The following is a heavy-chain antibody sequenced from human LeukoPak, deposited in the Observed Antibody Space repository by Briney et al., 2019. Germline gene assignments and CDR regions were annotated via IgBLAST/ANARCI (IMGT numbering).Heavy chain of an antibody. D-gene: IGHD5-24*01. V-gene: IGHV4-34*01. CDR1: GGSFSGYY. J-gene: IGHJ6*03. CDR3: ARLPRGATIYYYYYMDV. CDR2: INHSGST. Sequence: SETLSLTCAVYGGSFSGYYWSWIRQPPGKGLEWIGEINHSGSTNYNPSLKSRVTISVDTSKNQFSLKLSSVTAADTAVYYCARLPRGATIYYYYYMDVWGKGTTVTISS.